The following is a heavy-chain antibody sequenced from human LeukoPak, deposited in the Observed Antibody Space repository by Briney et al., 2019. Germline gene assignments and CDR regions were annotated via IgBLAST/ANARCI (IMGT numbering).Heavy chain of an antibody. CDR3: ARGSSTWHLFDF. CDR2: ILYDGISK. V-gene: IGHV3-30-3*01. Sequence: PGGSLRLSCAASGFTFSSYAMHWVRQAPGKGLEWVAIILYDGISKYYANSVKDRFTISRDISKNSLFLQMNSLRAEDTAVYYCARGSSTWHLFDFWGQGTLVTVSS. J-gene: IGHJ4*02. D-gene: IGHD6-13*01. CDR1: GFTFSSYA.